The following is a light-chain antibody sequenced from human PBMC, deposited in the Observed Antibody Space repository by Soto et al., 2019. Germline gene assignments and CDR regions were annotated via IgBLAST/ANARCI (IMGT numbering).Light chain of an antibody. V-gene: IGKV1-9*01. J-gene: IGKJ1*01. CDR2: AAS. CDR3: LLDYAYFWA. Sequence: IQLTQSPSFLSACVGDRVTITCRASQGISSYLAWYQQKPGKVPKLLIYAASTLQSGVPSRFSGSGSGRDFTLTISSLQPEDFATYYCLLDYAYFWAFGQGTKVDIK. CDR1: QGISSY.